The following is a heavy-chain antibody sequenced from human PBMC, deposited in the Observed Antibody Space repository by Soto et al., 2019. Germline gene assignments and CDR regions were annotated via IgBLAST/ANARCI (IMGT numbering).Heavy chain of an antibody. D-gene: IGHD6-6*01. CDR1: GYSLTSYW. CDR2: IYPGDSDT. J-gene: IGHJ6*02. CDR3: ARRSSSSYYYYYYGMDV. V-gene: IGHV5-51*01. Sequence: PGESLKISCKGSGYSLTSYWIGWVRQMPGKGLEWMGIIYPGDSDTRYSPSFQGQVTISADKSISTAYLQWSSLKASDTAMYYCARRSSSSYYYYYYGMDVWGQGTTVTVSS.